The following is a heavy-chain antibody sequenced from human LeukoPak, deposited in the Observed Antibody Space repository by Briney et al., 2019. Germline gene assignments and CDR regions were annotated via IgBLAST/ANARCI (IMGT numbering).Heavy chain of an antibody. CDR3: ARLDSKADY. Sequence: SEPLSLTCTVSGGSISSSSYYWGWIRQPPGKGLEWIGSIYYSGSTYYNPSLKSRVTISVDTSKNQFSLKLSSVTAADTAVYYCARLDSKADYWGQGTLVTVSS. CDR2: IYYSGST. V-gene: IGHV4-39*01. J-gene: IGHJ4*02. D-gene: IGHD6-13*01. CDR1: GGSISSSSYY.